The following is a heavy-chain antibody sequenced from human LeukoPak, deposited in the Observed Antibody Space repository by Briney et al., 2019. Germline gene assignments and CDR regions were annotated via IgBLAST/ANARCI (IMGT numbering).Heavy chain of an antibody. CDR1: GGSISSSSYY. J-gene: IGHJ4*02. V-gene: IGHV4-39*01. CDR2: IYYSGST. CDR3: ASSYYYDSSGYYYGY. D-gene: IGHD3-22*01. Sequence: SETLSLTCTVSGGSISSSSYYWGWIRQPPGKGLEWIGSIYYSGSTYYNPSLKSRVTISVDTSKNQFSLKLSSVTAAGTAVYYCASSYYYDSSGYYYGYWGQGTLVTVSS.